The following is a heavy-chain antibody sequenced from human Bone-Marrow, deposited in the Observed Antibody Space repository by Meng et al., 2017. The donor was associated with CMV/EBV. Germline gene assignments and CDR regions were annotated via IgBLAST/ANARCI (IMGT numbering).Heavy chain of an antibody. Sequence: GSRRLSCTVSSRSLNSSSDYWGWIREPPGKGLEWIGSTYYSGSTYYNPSLKSRVAISVDTSKNQFSLKLSSVTAADTAVYYGARVSGDIVVVPAYVWGQGTLVTVSS. CDR2: TYYSGST. CDR3: ARVSGDIVVVPAYV. J-gene: IGHJ4*02. D-gene: IGHD2-2*01. V-gene: IGHV4-39*07. CDR1: SRSLNSSSDY.